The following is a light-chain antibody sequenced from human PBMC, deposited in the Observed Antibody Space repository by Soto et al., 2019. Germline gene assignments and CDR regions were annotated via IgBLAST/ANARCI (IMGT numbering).Light chain of an antibody. CDR3: QKYNSAPLT. V-gene: IGKV1-27*01. CDR1: QGISNY. J-gene: IGKJ4*01. Sequence: DIQMTQSPSSLSASVGDRVTITCRASQGISNYVAWYQQKPGEVPKLLIYLASTLQSGVPSRFSGSGSGTVFTLTISRLQPEDVATYYCQKYNSAPLTFGGGTKVEIK. CDR2: LAS.